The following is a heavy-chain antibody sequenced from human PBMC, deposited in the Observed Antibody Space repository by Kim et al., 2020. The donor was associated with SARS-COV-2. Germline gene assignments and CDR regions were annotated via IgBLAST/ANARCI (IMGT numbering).Heavy chain of an antibody. J-gene: IGHJ6*02. D-gene: IGHD6-19*01. CDR1: GFTVSSNY. Sequence: GGSLRLSCAASGFTVSSNYMSWVRQAPGKGLEWVSVIYSGGSTYYADSVKGRFTISRDNSKNTLYLQMNSLRAEDTAVYYCVRDGIAVAHTDYYYYYGMDVWGQGTTVTVSS. CDR2: IYSGGST. V-gene: IGHV3-53*01. CDR3: VRDGIAVAHTDYYYYYGMDV.